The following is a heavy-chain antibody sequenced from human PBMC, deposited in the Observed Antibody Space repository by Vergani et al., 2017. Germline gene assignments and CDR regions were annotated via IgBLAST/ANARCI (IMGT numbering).Heavy chain of an antibody. CDR1: GGSISSSSYY. V-gene: IGHV4-39*01. Sequence: QLQLQESGPGLVKPSETLSLTCTVSGGSISSSSYYCGWIRQPPGKGLEWIGSIYYSGSTYYNPSLKSRVTISVDTSKTQFSLKLSAVTAADTAVYYCARTYYYDSSGYPLGLDYWGQGTLVTVAS. D-gene: IGHD3-22*01. CDR2: IYYSGST. J-gene: IGHJ4*02. CDR3: ARTYYYDSSGYPLGLDY.